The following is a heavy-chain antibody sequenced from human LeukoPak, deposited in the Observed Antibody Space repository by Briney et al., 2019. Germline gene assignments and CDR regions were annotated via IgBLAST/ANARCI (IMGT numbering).Heavy chain of an antibody. Sequence: GGSLRLSCAASGLTFRNFAMSWVRQAPGKGLEWLAVTSGDEDSTHYADSVRGRFVISTDNSKNSLFLQMNSLRAEDTAVYYCAKGSGASYPYYFDSWGQGTLVTVSS. D-gene: IGHD1-26*01. J-gene: IGHJ4*02. V-gene: IGHV3-23*01. CDR3: AKGSGASYPYYFDS. CDR2: TSGDEDST. CDR1: GLTFRNFA.